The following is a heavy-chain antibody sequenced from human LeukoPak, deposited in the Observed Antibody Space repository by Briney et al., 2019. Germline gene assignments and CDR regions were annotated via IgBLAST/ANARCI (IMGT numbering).Heavy chain of an antibody. Sequence: GRSLRLSCAASGFTFDDCAMLWVRQAPGKGLEWVSLISGDGDVTYYVDSQKGRFTISRDNAKNTLYLQMNSLRAEDTAVYYCARVSSGSYFGYYYYYMDVWGKGTTVTVSS. CDR2: ISGDGDVT. J-gene: IGHJ6*03. CDR3: ARVSSGSYFGYYYYYMDV. CDR1: GFTFDDCA. V-gene: IGHV3-43*02. D-gene: IGHD1-26*01.